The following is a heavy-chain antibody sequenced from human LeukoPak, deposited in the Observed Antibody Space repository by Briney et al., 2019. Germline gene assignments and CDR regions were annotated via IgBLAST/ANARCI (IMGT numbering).Heavy chain of an antibody. J-gene: IGHJ6*02. V-gene: IGHV3-33*01. CDR1: GFTFSSYG. CDR3: ARDSSGYYPTHYYYGMDV. D-gene: IGHD3-22*01. Sequence: GGSLRLSCAASGFTFSSYGMHWVRQAPGKGLEWVAVIWYDGSNKYYADSVKGRFTISRDNSKNTLYLQMNSLRAEDTAVYYCARDSSGYYPTHYYYGMDVWGQGTTVTVSS. CDR2: IWYDGSNK.